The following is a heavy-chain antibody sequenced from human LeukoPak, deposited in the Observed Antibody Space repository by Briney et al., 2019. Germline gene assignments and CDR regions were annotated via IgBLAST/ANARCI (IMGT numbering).Heavy chain of an antibody. V-gene: IGHV1-69*01. CDR2: IIPIFGTA. J-gene: IGHJ4*02. CDR3: ARHQIAAAGQVNFDY. CDR1: GGTFSSYA. Sequence: SVKVSCKASGGTFSSYAISWVRQAPGQGLEWMGGIIPIFGTANYAQKFQGRVTITADESTSTAYMELSSLRSEDTAVYYCARHQIAAAGQVNFDYWGQGTLVTVSS. D-gene: IGHD6-13*01.